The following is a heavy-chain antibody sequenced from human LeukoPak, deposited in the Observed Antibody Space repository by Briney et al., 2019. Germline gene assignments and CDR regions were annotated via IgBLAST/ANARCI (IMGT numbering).Heavy chain of an antibody. V-gene: IGHV1-46*01. CDR2: INPSGDST. J-gene: IGHJ4*02. Sequence: ASVTVSCTASGDTFIDYDIHWVRQAPGQGLEWMGIINPSGDSTTYAQKFQGRVTMTRDTSTTTVYMELSSLRSEDTAVYYCAGDEITPRGICLDYWGQGTLVTVSS. D-gene: IGHD1-14*01. CDR3: AGDEITPRGICLDY. CDR1: GDTFIDYD.